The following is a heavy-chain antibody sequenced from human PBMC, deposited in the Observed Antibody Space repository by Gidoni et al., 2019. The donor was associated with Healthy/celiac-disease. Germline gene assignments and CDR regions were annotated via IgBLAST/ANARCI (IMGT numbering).Heavy chain of an antibody. V-gene: IGHV3-49*04. CDR1: GFTFGDYA. CDR3: TSPGLAYCGGDCYWTDDY. J-gene: IGHJ4*02. CDR2: IRSKAYGGTT. Sequence: EVQLVESGGGLVQPGRSLRLSCTASGFTFGDYAMSWVRQAPGKGLEWVGFIRSKAYGGTTEYAASVKGRFTISRDDSKSIAYLQMNSLKTEDTAVYYCTSPGLAYCGGDCYWTDDYWGQGTLVTVSS. D-gene: IGHD2-21*02.